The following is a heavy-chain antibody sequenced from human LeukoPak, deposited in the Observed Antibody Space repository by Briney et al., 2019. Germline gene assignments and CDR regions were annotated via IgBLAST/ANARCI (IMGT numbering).Heavy chain of an antibody. CDR1: GGSISSYY. CDR3: VRRILMDV. D-gene: IGHD2-15*01. J-gene: IGHJ6*04. Sequence: SETLSLTCAVSGGSISSYYWSWIRQPPGKGLEWIGYIYYSGSTNYNPFLKSRVTISVDTSKNQFSLKLSSVTAADTAVYYCVRRILMDVWGKGTTVTVSS. CDR2: IYYSGST. V-gene: IGHV4-59*01.